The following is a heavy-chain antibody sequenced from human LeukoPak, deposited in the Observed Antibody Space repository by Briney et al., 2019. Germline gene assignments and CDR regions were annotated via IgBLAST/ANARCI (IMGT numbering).Heavy chain of an antibody. CDR3: ARETEMANLDY. CDR2: IKQDGSEK. J-gene: IGHJ4*02. CDR1: GVTSSCNR. Sequence: PGESMSLSSRTCGVTSSCNRMTCVRQAPGKGREWVANIKQDGSEKYYVDPVKGRFTISRDNAKKSLYLQMNSLRAEDTAVYYCARETEMANLDYWGQGTLVTVSS. V-gene: IGHV3-7*04. D-gene: IGHD5-24*01.